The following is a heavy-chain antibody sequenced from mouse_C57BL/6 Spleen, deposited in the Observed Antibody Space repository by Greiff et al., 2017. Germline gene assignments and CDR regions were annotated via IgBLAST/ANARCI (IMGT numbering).Heavy chain of an antibody. J-gene: IGHJ3*01. Sequence: EVQLVESGGDLVKPGGSLKLSCAASGFPFSCSGMSWVRQTPDKRLEWVATISSGGSYTYYPASVKGRFTISRDNAKNTLYLQMSSLQSEDTAMYNCARLTTVVPPFAYWGQGTLVTVSA. V-gene: IGHV5-6*01. CDR3: ARLTTVVPPFAY. CDR2: ISSGGSYT. CDR1: GFPFSCSG. D-gene: IGHD1-1*01.